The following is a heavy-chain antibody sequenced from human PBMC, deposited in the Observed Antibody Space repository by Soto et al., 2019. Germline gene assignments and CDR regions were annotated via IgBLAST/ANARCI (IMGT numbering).Heavy chain of an antibody. Sequence: SETLSLTCPVYGGSFSGYYWSWIRQPPGKGLEWIGEINHSGSTNYNPSLKSRVTISVDTSKNQFSLKLSSVTAADTAVYYCARGSIAAAGYYFDYWGQGTLVTVSS. CDR2: INHSGST. J-gene: IGHJ4*02. CDR3: ARGSIAAAGYYFDY. D-gene: IGHD6-13*01. V-gene: IGHV4-34*01. CDR1: GGSFSGYY.